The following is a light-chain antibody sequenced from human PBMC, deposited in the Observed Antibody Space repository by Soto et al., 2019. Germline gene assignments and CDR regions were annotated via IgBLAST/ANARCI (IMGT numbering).Light chain of an antibody. CDR3: QQYDNIPYT. CDR1: QDISNY. V-gene: IGKV1-33*01. CDR2: DAS. Sequence: DIQMTQSPSSLSASVGDRVTITCQASQDISNYLNWYQQKPGKAPKLLIYDASNLETGVPSRFSGSGSGTDFTFTISSLQPEDIATYYCQQYDNIPYTFGQGTKREIK. J-gene: IGKJ2*01.